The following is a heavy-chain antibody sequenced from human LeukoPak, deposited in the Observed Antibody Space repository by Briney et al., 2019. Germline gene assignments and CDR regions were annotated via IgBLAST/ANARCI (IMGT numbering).Heavy chain of an antibody. CDR2: MNPNSGNT. V-gene: IGHV1-8*03. CDR1: GYTFTSYD. D-gene: IGHD6-19*01. CDR3: ARGVAGNIRDYFDY. J-gene: IGHJ4*02. Sequence: ASVKVSCKASGYTFTSYDINWVRQATGQGLEWMGWMNPNSGNTGYAQKFQGRVTITRNTSISTAYMELSSLRSEDTAVYYCARGVAGNIRDYFDYWGQGTLVTVSS.